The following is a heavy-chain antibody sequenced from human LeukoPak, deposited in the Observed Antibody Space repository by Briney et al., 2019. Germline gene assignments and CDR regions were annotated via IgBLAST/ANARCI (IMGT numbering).Heavy chain of an antibody. Sequence: PGGSLRLSCVASGFTFSSYGMHWVRQPPGKGLEWIGEIYHSGSTNYKPSLKSRATISVDKSKNQFSLKLSSVTAADTAVYYCASRAPRDNFNRYLPIDYWGQGTLVTVSS. J-gene: IGHJ4*02. CDR1: GFTFSSYG. CDR2: IYHSGST. CDR3: ASRAPRDNFNRYLPIDY. V-gene: IGHV4-4*02. D-gene: IGHD1-20*01.